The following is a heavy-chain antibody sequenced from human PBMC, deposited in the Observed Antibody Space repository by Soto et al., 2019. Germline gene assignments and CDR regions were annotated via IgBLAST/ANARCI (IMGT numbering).Heavy chain of an antibody. Sequence: EGQVLESGGGLVQPGGSLRLSCAASGFTFSKYAMSWVRQAPGKGLEWVSGISESGGITYFADSVKGRFTISRDNSKHTLYLQMSSLRAEDTAVYYCAKDEGQAVTGPLDYWGQGTLVTVSS. CDR3: AKDEGQAVTGPLDY. V-gene: IGHV3-23*01. CDR2: ISESGGIT. J-gene: IGHJ4*02. CDR1: GFTFSKYA. D-gene: IGHD6-19*01.